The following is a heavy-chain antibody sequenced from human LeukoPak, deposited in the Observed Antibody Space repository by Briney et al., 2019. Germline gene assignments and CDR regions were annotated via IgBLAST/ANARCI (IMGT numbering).Heavy chain of an antibody. J-gene: IGHJ4*02. CDR3: ARWGGSDIVPVVYFDY. CDR2: ISYDGSNK. CDR1: GFTFSSYA. V-gene: IGHV3-30-3*01. D-gene: IGHD2-8*01. Sequence: GGSLRLSCAASGFTFSSYAMHWVRQAPGKGLEWVAVISYDGSNKYYADSVKGRFTISRDNSKNTLYLQMNSLRAEDTAVYYCARWGGSDIVPVVYFDYWGQGTLVTVSS.